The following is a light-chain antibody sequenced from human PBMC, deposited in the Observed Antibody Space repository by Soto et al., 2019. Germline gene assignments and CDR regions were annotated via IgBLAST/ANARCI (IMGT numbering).Light chain of an antibody. Sequence: DIQMTQSPSSLSASVGDRVTITCRASQDIRNDLVWYQQRPGKAPERLISSASSLQSGVPSRFSGSGSGTDFTLTISSLQPEDFATYYCLQRTRYPWTFGQGTKVEVK. J-gene: IGKJ1*01. CDR2: SAS. V-gene: IGKV1-17*01. CDR3: LQRTRYPWT. CDR1: QDIRND.